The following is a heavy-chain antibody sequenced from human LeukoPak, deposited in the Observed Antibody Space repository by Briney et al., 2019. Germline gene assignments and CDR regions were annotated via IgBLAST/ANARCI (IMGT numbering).Heavy chain of an antibody. CDR1: GYTLPSYD. V-gene: IGHV1-8*01. J-gene: IGHJ4*02. Sequence: ASVKVSLQACGYTLPSYDINGVRQATAQGLEGMGWMNPNSGNTGYAQKLQGRVTMTRNTSISTAYMDLSSLRSEDTAVYYCARKGYWGQGTLVTVSS. CDR2: MNPNSGNT. CDR3: ARKGY.